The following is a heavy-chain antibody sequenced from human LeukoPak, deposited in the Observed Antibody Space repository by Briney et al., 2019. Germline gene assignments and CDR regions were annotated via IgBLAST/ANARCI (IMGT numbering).Heavy chain of an antibody. CDR3: ARYDFWSGFDY. CDR1: GYTFTSYA. V-gene: IGHV1-3*01. D-gene: IGHD3-3*01. J-gene: IGHJ4*02. Sequence: ASVKVSCKASGYTFTSYAMHWVRQAPGQRLEWMGWVNAGNGNTKYSQKFQGRVTITRDTSASTAYMELSSLRSEDTAVYYCARYDFWSGFDYWGQGTLVTVSS. CDR2: VNAGNGNT.